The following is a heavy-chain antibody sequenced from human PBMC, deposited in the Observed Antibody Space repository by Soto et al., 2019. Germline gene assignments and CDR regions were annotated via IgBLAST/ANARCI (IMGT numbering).Heavy chain of an antibody. CDR3: AHRHTPLGAMAY. J-gene: IGHJ4*02. CDR1: GFSLSTSGVG. Sequence: QITLKESGPPLVKPTQTLTLTCTFSGFSLSTSGVGVGWIRQPPGKALEWLALIYWDDDKRYSPSLKSRLTITTDTYKNQVVLTMTNMDPVDTATYYCAHRHTPLGAMAYWGQGTLVTVSS. CDR2: IYWDDDK. D-gene: IGHD5-18*01. V-gene: IGHV2-5*02.